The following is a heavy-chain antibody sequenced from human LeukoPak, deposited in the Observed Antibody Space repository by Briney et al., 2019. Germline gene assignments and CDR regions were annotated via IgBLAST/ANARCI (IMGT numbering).Heavy chain of an antibody. CDR2: INPNSGGT. V-gene: IGHV1-2*02. J-gene: IGHJ4*02. Sequence: GASVKVSCKASGYTFTAYYMHWVRQAPGQGLEWMGWINPNSGGTNYAQKFQGRVTMTRDTSISTAYMELSRLRSDDTAVYYCARVPMVRGTMPFDYWGQGTLVTVSS. CDR1: GYTFTAYY. CDR3: ARVPMVRGTMPFDY. D-gene: IGHD3-10*01.